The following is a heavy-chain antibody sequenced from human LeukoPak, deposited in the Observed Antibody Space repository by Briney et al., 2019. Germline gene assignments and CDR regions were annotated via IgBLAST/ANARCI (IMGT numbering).Heavy chain of an antibody. CDR3: ARGWNYAFRFDS. CDR1: GFTVSSNY. J-gene: IGHJ4*02. CDR2: IYSGGST. V-gene: IGHV3-53*01. D-gene: IGHD1-7*01. Sequence: GGSLRLSCAASGFTVSSNYMSWVRQAPGKGLEWVSVIYSGGSTYYADSVKGRFTISRDNSKNTLYLQMNSLGAEDTALYYCARGWNYAFRFDSWGQGTLVTVSS.